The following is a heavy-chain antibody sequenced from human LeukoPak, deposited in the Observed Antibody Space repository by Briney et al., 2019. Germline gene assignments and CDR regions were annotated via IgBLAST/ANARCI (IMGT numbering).Heavy chain of an antibody. CDR3: ARVGRAVVRRFWERHSKNNWFDP. V-gene: IGHV4-59*12. CDR2: IYYSGST. D-gene: IGHD6-19*01. J-gene: IGHJ5*02. Sequence: PSETLSLTCTVSGGSISSYYWSWIRQPPGKGLEWIGYIYYSGSTNYNPSLKSRVTISVDTSKNQFSLKLSSVTAADTAVYYCARVGRAVVRRFWERHSKNNWFDPWGQGTLVTVSS. CDR1: GGSISSYY.